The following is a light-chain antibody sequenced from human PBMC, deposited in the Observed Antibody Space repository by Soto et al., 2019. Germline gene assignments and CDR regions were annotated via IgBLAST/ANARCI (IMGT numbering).Light chain of an antibody. J-gene: IGLJ1*01. Sequence: QSVLTQPPSVSGAPGQRVTISCTGSSSNIGAGYDVHWYQQLPGTAPKLLIYGNNNRPSGVPDRFSGSKSGTSASLAITGLQAEDEADYYCAAWDDSLNGRVFGTGTQLTVL. CDR2: GNN. CDR1: SSNIGAGYD. CDR3: AAWDDSLNGRV. V-gene: IGLV1-40*01.